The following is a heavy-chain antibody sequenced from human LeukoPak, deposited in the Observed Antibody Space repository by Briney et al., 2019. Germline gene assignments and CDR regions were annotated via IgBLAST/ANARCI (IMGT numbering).Heavy chain of an antibody. D-gene: IGHD3-22*01. CDR1: GDSISSYY. J-gene: IGHJ4*02. CDR3: AREGGYYDSSGFAD. V-gene: IGHV4-59*01. CDR2: IYYSGST. Sequence: SETLSLTCTVSGDSISSYYWSWIRQPPGKGLEWIGCIYYSGSTNYNPSLKSRVTISVDTSKNQFSLKLSSVTAADTAVYYCAREGGYYDSSGFADWGQGTLVTVSS.